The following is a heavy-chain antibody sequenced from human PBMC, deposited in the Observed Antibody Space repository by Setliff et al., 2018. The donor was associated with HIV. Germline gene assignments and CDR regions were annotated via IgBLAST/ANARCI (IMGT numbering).Heavy chain of an antibody. D-gene: IGHD5-12*01. J-gene: IGHJ3*02. CDR3: ARTSGDAYNYEGAFDI. V-gene: IGHV1-69*13. CDR2: ILPFFDTA. Sequence: SVKVSCKSSGTTFTYYEVNWVRQAPGQGLEWMGGILPFFDTANYAQKFQGRVTITADESTSTVHMELSSLKSEDTAIYYCARTSGDAYNYEGAFDIWGQGTMVTVSS. CDR1: GTTFTYYE.